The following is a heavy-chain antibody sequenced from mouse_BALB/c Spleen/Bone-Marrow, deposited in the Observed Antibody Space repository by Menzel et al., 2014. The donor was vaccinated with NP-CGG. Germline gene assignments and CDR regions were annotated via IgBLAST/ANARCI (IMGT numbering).Heavy chain of an antibody. CDR3: TRWLPYSMDY. Sequence: VQLPQSGAALVRPGASVKLSCKASGYTFTNFWINWVKQRPGQGLEWIGNIYPSDSYTNYNQKFKDKATLTVDKSSSTAYMQLSSPTSEDSAAYYCTRWLPYSMDYWGQGTSVTVS. J-gene: IGHJ4*01. V-gene: IGHV1-69*02. CDR2: IYPSDSYT. D-gene: IGHD2-2*01. CDR1: GYTFTNFW.